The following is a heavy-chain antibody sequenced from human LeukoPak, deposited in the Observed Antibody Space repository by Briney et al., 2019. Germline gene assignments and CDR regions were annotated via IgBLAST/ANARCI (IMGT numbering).Heavy chain of an antibody. J-gene: IGHJ6*02. CDR3: AKERYGAYYYYGMDV. D-gene: IGHD1-1*01. CDR2: ISWNSGSI. Sequence: GGSLRLSCAASGFTFDDYAMHWVRQAPGKGLEWVSGISWNSGSIGYADSVEGRFTISRDNAKNSLYLQMNSLRAEDTALYYCAKERYGAYYYYGMDVWGQGTTVTVSS. V-gene: IGHV3-9*01. CDR1: GFTFDDYA.